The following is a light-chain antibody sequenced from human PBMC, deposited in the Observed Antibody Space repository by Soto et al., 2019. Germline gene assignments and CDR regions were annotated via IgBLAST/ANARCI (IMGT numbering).Light chain of an antibody. J-gene: IGKJ1*01. CDR3: QQYNNWRT. V-gene: IGKV3-15*01. Sequence: EIVMTQSPATLSVSPGERATLSCRASQSVSSNLAWYQQKPGQAPRLLIYGASTRATGIPARFSGSGSGTEFTLTISSLQSEDFAVYYCQQYNNWRTFGQGTK. CDR2: GAS. CDR1: QSVSSN.